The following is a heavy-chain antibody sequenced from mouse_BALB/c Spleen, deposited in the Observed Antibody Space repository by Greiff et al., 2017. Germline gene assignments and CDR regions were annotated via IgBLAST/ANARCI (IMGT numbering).Heavy chain of an antibody. V-gene: IGHV5-12-1*01. CDR3: ARHYDGGYYYAMDY. CDR2: ISSGGGST. CDR1: GFAFSSYD. D-gene: IGHD2-12*01. J-gene: IGHJ4*01. Sequence: EVMLVESGGGLVKPGGSLKLSCAASGFAFSSYDMSWVRQTPEKRLEWVAYISSGGGSTYYPDTVKGRFTISRDNAKNTLYLQMSSLKSEDTAMYYCARHYDGGYYYAMDYWGQGTSVTVSS.